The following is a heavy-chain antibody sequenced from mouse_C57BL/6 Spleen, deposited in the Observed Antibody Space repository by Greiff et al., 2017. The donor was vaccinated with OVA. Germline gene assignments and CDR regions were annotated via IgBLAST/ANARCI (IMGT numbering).Heavy chain of an antibody. V-gene: IGHV1-15*01. CDR3: TRGDYLYAMDY. J-gene: IGHJ4*01. CDR2: IDPETGGT. CDR1: GYTSPDYE. D-gene: IGHD2-4*01. Sequence: VQLQQSGAELVRPGASVTLSCKASGYTSPDYEMHWVKQTPVHGLEWIGAIDPETGGTAYNQKFKGKAILTADKSSSTTYMELRSLTSEDSAVDYCTRGDYLYAMDYWGQGTSVTVSS.